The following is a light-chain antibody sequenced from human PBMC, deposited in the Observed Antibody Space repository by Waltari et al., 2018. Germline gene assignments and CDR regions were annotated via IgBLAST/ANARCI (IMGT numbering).Light chain of an antibody. V-gene: IGLV4-69*01. CDR2: VYSDGSH. CDR3: QAWGTGIQV. CDR1: GEYSAYA. J-gene: IGLJ3*02. Sequence: LGLTQSPSASASLGASVKITCSLPGEYSAYAIAWHQQQPLKGPRYLMTVYSDGSHKKGDGIPERFSGSSADLDRYLIISRLQSDDEADYFCQAWGTGIQVFGSGTKLTVL.